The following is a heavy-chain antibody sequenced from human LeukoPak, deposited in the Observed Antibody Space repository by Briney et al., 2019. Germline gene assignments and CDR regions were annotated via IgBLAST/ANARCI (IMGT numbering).Heavy chain of an antibody. CDR1: GGSISSYY. CDR2: VYYTGST. Sequence: SETLSLTCTVSGGSISSYYWSWVRQPPGKGLEWIGFVYYTGSTNYSPSLKSRVTISVDTSKNQFSLKLRSVTAADTAVYYCARFMVAVAVGGYYYYYMDVWGKGTTVTISS. CDR3: ARFMVAVAVGGYYYYYMDV. V-gene: IGHV4-59*12. J-gene: IGHJ6*03. D-gene: IGHD6-19*01.